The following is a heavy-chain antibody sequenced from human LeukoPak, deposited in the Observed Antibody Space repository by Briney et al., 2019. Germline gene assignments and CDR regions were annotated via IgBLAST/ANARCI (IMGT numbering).Heavy chain of an antibody. D-gene: IGHD3-10*01. J-gene: IGHJ6*02. Sequence: ASVQVSCKASGYIFSSYGISWVRQAPGQGLEWMGWITAYKGNTIYAQKFQGRVTMTTDTSTSTAYMELRSLSSDDTAVYYCARDGIEYGSGSFYSNGMDVWGPGTTVTVSS. CDR3: ARDGIEYGSGSFYSNGMDV. CDR1: GYIFSSYG. CDR2: ITAYKGNT. V-gene: IGHV1-18*01.